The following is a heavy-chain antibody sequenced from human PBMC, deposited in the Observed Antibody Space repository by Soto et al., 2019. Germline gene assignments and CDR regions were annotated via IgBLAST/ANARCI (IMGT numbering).Heavy chain of an antibody. CDR3: ARGVGRPAKLPNAVFNV. CDR1: GFTFRSCG. V-gene: IGHV3-33*03. CDR2: IWYDGSTT. Sequence: QVQLVESGGGVVQPGRSLRLSCAVSGFTFRSCGMHWVRQAPGKGLEWVAVIWYDGSTTYYAASVRGRFTIARDNFRNILYLEMTSLGADATALYYCARGVGRPAKLPNAVFNVWGQGTMVTVSS. D-gene: IGHD3-10*01. J-gene: IGHJ3*01.